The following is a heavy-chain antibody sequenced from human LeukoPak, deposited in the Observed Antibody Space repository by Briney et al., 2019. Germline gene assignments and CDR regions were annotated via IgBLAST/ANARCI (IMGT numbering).Heavy chain of an antibody. D-gene: IGHD1-26*01. V-gene: IGHV4-59*08. CDR3: ARLEWELNFDY. CDR2: IYYSGST. Sequence: SETLSLTCTVSGGSISTYYWNWIRQSPGKGLEWIWNIYYSGSTNYNPSLKSRVTISVDTSKNQFSLKLSSVTAADTAVYYCARLEWELNFDYWGQGTLVTVSS. J-gene: IGHJ4*02. CDR1: GGSISTYY.